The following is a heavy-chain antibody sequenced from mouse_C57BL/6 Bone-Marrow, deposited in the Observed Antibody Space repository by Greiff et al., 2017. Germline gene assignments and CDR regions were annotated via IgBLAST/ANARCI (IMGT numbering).Heavy chain of an antibody. CDR2: IDPYDSYT. D-gene: IGHD4-1*01. V-gene: IGHV1-69*01. CDR3: ARSELGHDFDY. J-gene: IGHJ2*01. Sequence: QVQLQQPGAELVMPGASVKLSCKASGYTFTSYWMHWVKQRPGQGLEWIGEIDPYDSYTNYNQKFKGKSTLTVDKSSSTAYMQLSSLPSEDSAVYYCARSELGHDFDYRGQGTTLTVSS. CDR1: GYTFTSYW.